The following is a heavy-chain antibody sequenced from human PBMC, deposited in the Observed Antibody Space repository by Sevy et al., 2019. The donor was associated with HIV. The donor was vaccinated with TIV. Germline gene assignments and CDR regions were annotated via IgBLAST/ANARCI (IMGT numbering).Heavy chain of an antibody. J-gene: IGHJ4*02. CDR3: ARGVFYFGSEDYYAKAGYDS. V-gene: IGHV3-9*01. CDR2: INWDGSEK. CDR1: GFSFNDYA. D-gene: IGHD3-10*01. Sequence: GGSLRLSCATSGFSFNDYAMHWVRQAPGKGLEWVSGINWDGSEKDYADSVEGRFTISRKNDKKSLSLQMSRLRREDTALYFCARGVFYFGSEDYYAKAGYDSWGPGTVVTVSS.